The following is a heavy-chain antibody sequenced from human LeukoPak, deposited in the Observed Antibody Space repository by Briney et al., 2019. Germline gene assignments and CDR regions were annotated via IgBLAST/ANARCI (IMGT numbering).Heavy chain of an antibody. V-gene: IGHV3-53*01. CDR2: VYSSGSI. D-gene: IGHD3-22*01. CDR3: ARLESYDSSGHYRGYFDL. Sequence: GGSLRLSCAASGFAVRTNYMTWIRQAPGKGLEWVSIVYSSGSIYYADSVKGRFTISRDNSKNTLYLQMSSLGAEDTAVYYCARLESYDSSGHYRGYFDLWGQGTLVTVSS. J-gene: IGHJ4*02. CDR1: GFAVRTNY.